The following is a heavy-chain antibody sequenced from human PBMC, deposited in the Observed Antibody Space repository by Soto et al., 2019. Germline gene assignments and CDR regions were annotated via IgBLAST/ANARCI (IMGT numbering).Heavy chain of an antibody. V-gene: IGHV4-59*02. Sequence: SETLSLTCTVSGASVSSGYWSWIRQPPGKGLEWIGFMYFGGSFNYNPSLKSRVTISVDTSKNQFSLKLSSVTAADTAVYYCARRWGGTFDYWGQGTLVTVSS. J-gene: IGHJ4*02. CDR1: GASVSSGY. CDR3: ARRWGGTFDY. D-gene: IGHD2-21*01. CDR2: MYFGGSF.